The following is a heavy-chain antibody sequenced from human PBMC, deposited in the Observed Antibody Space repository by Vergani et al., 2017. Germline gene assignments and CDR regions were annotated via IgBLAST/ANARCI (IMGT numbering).Heavy chain of an antibody. V-gene: IGHV3-21*01. Sequence: EVQMVESGGGLVKPGGSLRLSCVASGFTFSHYSMNWVRQAPGKGLEWVSSISGNNDDVYYADSVKGRFTISRDNAKNSLYLDMSSLRAEDTAVYYCARTGEWMRSNNGPPDYVFALDVWGQGTTVIVSS. CDR2: ISGNNDDV. CDR1: GFTFSHYS. D-gene: IGHD3-10*01. J-gene: IGHJ6*02. CDR3: ARTGEWMRSNNGPPDYVFALDV.